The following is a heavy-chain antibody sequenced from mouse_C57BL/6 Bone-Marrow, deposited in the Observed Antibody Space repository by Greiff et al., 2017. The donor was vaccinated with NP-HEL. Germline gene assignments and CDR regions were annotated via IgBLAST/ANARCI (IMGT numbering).Heavy chain of an antibody. Sequence: QVQLKQPGAELVRPGSSVKLSCKASGYTFTSYRMHWVKQRPIQGLEWIGNIDPSDSETHYNQKFKDKATLTVDKSSSTAYMQPSSLTSEDSAVYYCARSGGLQDFDVWGTGTTVTVSS. CDR1: GYTFTSYR. D-gene: IGHD2-4*01. J-gene: IGHJ1*03. V-gene: IGHV1-52*01. CDR3: ARSGGLQDFDV. CDR2: IDPSDSET.